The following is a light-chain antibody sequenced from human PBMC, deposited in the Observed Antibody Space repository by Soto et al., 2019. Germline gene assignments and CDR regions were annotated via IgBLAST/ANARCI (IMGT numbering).Light chain of an antibody. Sequence: EIVITQSPATLSVSPGERATLSCRASQSVSSNLAWYQQKPGQAPRLLIYGASTRATGIPARFSGSGSGTEFTLTISSLQSEDFAVYYCQQYNNWPRAFGPGTKVDTK. J-gene: IGKJ1*01. V-gene: IGKV3-15*01. CDR2: GAS. CDR1: QSVSSN. CDR3: QQYNNWPRA.